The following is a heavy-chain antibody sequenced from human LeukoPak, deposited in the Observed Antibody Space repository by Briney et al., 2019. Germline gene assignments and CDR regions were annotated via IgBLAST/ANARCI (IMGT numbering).Heavy chain of an antibody. J-gene: IGHJ4*02. CDR2: INHSGST. V-gene: IGHV4-34*01. Sequence: SETLSLTCAVYGGSFSGYYWSWIRQPPGKGLEWIGEINHSGSTNYNPSLKSRVTISVDTSKNQFSLKLSPVTAADTAVYYCAAAFVGRLVTNTGGCDYWGQGTLVTVSS. D-gene: IGHD3-9*01. CDR1: GGSFSGYY. CDR3: AAAFVGRLVTNTGGCDY.